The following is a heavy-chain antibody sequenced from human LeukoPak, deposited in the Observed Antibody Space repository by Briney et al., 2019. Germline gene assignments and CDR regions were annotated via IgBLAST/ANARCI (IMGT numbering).Heavy chain of an antibody. CDR2: IYTSGST. V-gene: IGHV4-4*07. Sequence: PSETLSLTCTVSGSSISNYYWSWIRQPPGKGLEWIGHIYTSGSTNYNPSLKSRVTMSVDTSKNQFSLKLSSVTAADTAVYYCARDADYGGNSAAFDYWGQGTLVTVSS. J-gene: IGHJ4*02. CDR3: ARDADYGGNSAAFDY. D-gene: IGHD4-23*01. CDR1: GSSISNYY.